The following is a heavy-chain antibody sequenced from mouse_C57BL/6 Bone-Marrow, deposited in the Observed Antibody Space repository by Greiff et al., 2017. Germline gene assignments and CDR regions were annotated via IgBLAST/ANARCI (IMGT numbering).Heavy chain of an antibody. CDR3: AITPTTLWYYDV. CDR1: GYTFTSYW. CDR2: IHPSDSDT. V-gene: IGHV1-74*01. J-gene: IGHJ1*03. D-gene: IGHD2-12*01. Sequence: QVQLQQPGAELVKPGASVKVSCKASGYTFTSYWMHWVKQRPGQGLEWIGRIHPSDSDTNYHQKFKGKATLTADKSSSTAYMQLSSLTSEDAAVYYCAITPTTLWYYDVWGTGTTVTVSS.